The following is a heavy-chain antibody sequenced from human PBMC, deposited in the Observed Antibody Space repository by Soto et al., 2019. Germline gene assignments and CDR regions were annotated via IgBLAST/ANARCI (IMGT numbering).Heavy chain of an antibody. V-gene: IGHV4-39*01. J-gene: IGHJ5*02. CDR1: GGSISSSSYY. CDR3: ARHVFRNWFDP. CDR2: IYYSGST. Sequence: PSETLSLTCTVSGGSISSSSYYWGWNRQPPGKGLEWIGSIYYSGSTYHNPSLKSRVTISVDTSKNQFSLKLSSVTAADTAVYYCARHVFRNWFDPWGQGTLVTVSS.